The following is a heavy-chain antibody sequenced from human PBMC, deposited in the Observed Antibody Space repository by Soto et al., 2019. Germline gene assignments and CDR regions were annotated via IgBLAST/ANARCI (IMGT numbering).Heavy chain of an antibody. CDR1: SYSFTSYG. J-gene: IGHJ4*02. D-gene: IGHD2-2*01. CDR2: LSGYNGNT. V-gene: IGHV1-18*04. Sequence: ASVNVSCKTSSYSFTSYGISWVRQAPLQVLEWMGWLSGYNGNTNYGQKFQGRVTLTTDTSTDTAYMELSSLRSEDTAVYYCATVSRATYQLLKTPPYYWGQGTLVTVSS. CDR3: ATVSRATYQLLKTPPYY.